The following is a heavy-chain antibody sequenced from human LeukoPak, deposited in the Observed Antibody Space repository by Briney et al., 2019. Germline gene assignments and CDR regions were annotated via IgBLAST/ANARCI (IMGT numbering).Heavy chain of an antibody. CDR1: GFSLATTGMC. CDR2: IDWDGDK. V-gene: IGHV2-70*01. Sequence: SGPTLVNPTQTLTLTCAFSGFSLATTGMCVSWLRRPPGKALEWLALIDWDGDKYYMTSLKTRLTISRDTSKSQVVLTMTTVDPLDTATYFCARTRPQRGFDYWGQGTLVTVSS. CDR3: ARTRPQRGFDY. J-gene: IGHJ4*02. D-gene: IGHD3-10*01.